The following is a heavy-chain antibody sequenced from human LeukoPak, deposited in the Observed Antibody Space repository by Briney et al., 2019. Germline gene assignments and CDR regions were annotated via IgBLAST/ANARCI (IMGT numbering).Heavy chain of an antibody. J-gene: IGHJ4*02. Sequence: GGSLRLSCAASGFTFSSYAMSWVRQAPGKGLEWVSAISGSGGSTYYADSVKGRFTISRDNSKNTLYLQMNSLRAEDTAVYYCAKVIGYCSGGSCYSNSLIDYWGQGTLVTVSS. CDR2: ISGSGGST. V-gene: IGHV3-23*01. D-gene: IGHD2-15*01. CDR1: GFTFSSYA. CDR3: AKVIGYCSGGSCYSNSLIDY.